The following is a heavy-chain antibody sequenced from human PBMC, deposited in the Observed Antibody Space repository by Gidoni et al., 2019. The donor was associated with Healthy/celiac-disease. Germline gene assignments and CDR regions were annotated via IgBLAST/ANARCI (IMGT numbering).Heavy chain of an antibody. J-gene: IGHJ3*02. D-gene: IGHD4-17*01. CDR3: ARDGDTVTTGYDAFDI. Sequence: QVQLVQSGAEVKKPGSSVKVSCKASGGTVSSYAISWVRQAPGQGLEWMGGIIPIFGTANYEQKFQGIVTITADESTSTAYMELSILRSEATAVYYCARDGDTVTTGYDAFDIWGQGTMVTVSS. CDR2: IIPIFGTA. V-gene: IGHV1-69*01. CDR1: GGTVSSYA.